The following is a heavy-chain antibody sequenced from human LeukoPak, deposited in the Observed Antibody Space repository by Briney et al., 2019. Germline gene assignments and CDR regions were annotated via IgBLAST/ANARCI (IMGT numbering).Heavy chain of an antibody. CDR3: ARVGENYVWGSYRYDAFDI. V-gene: IGHV1-69*13. D-gene: IGHD3-16*02. J-gene: IGHJ3*02. CDR1: GGTFSSYA. CDR2: IIPIFGTA. Sequence: AASVKVSCKASGGTFSSYAISWVRQAPGQGLEWMGGIIPIFGTANYAQKFQGRVTITADESMSTAYMELSSLRSEDTAVYYCARVGENYVWGSYRYDAFDIWGQGTMVPVSS.